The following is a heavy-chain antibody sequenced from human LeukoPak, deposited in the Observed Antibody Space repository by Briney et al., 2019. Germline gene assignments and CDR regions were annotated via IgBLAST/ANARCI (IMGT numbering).Heavy chain of an antibody. CDR2: ISGSGGST. D-gene: IGHD3-10*01. CDR1: GFTFSSYA. Sequence: GGSLRLSCAASGFTFSSYAMSWVRQAPGKGLEWVSAISGSGGSTYYADSVKGRFTISRDNSKNTLYLQMNSLRAEDTTVYYCAKAWALVRAPADYWGQGTLVTVSS. V-gene: IGHV3-23*01. CDR3: AKAWALVRAPADY. J-gene: IGHJ4*02.